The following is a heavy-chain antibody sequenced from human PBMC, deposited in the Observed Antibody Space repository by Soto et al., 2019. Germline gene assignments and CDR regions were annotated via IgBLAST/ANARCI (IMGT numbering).Heavy chain of an antibody. CDR2: INHSGST. D-gene: IGHD2-15*01. CDR3: ATSILYCSGGSCYSGWFDP. J-gene: IGHJ5*02. V-gene: IGHV4-34*01. Sequence: SETLALSCAVYGGSYSDYDWSGIRQPARKGLEWVGEINHSGSTNYNSSLKSRVTISVDTSKNQFSLKLSSVTAADTAVYYCATSILYCSGGSCYSGWFDPWGQGTPVTVSS. CDR1: GGSYSDYD.